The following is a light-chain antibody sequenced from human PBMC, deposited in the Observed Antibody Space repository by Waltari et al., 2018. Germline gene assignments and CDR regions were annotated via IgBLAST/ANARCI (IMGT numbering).Light chain of an antibody. CDR2: TAS. V-gene: IGKV1-39*01. J-gene: IGKJ1*01. CDR1: QTINNF. CDR3: QQSYSLPPT. Sequence: DIQMTQSPSSLSVFVGDTVTITCRASQTINNFLSWYQQKAGEAPKLLIYTASHLQSGVPSRFSGSGSGSNFTLTISTLQLEDFAAYYCQQSYSLPPTFGQGTKVEIK.